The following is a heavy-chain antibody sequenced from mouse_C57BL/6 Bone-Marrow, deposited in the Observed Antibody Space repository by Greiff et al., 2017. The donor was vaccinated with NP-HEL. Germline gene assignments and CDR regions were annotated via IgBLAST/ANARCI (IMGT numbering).Heavy chain of an antibody. J-gene: IGHJ3*01. V-gene: IGHV1-85*01. CDR3: ARSGYGAY. CDR1: GYTFTSYD. D-gene: IGHD3-1*01. Sequence: VQLQQSGPELVKPGDSVKLSCKASGYTFTSYDINWVKQRPGQGLEWIGWIYPRVGSTKYNEKFKGKATLTVDTSSSTAYMELHSLTSEDSAVYFCARSGYGAYWGQGTLVTVSA. CDR2: IYPRVGST.